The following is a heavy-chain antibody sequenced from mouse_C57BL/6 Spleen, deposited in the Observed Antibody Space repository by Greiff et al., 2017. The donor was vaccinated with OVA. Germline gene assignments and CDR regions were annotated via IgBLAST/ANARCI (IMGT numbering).Heavy chain of an antibody. CDR2: ISDGGSYT. J-gene: IGHJ2*01. CDR1: GFTFSSYA. D-gene: IGHD2-1*01. V-gene: IGHV5-4*01. Sequence: EVKLMESGGGLVKPGGSLKLSCAASGFTFSSYAMSWVRQTPEKRLEWVATISDGGSYTYYPDNVKGRFTISRDNAKNNLYLQMSHLKSEDTAMYYCARDGDGNYGGLYFDYWGQGTTLTVSS. CDR3: ARDGDGNYGGLYFDY.